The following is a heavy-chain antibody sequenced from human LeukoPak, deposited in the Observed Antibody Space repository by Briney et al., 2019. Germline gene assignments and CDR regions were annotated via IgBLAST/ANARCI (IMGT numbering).Heavy chain of an antibody. CDR2: ISWDGGST. V-gene: IGHV3-43*01. CDR1: GFTFDDYT. CDR3: VKTLLSVAGTGAFDI. J-gene: IGHJ3*02. Sequence: GGSLRLSCAASGFTFDDYTMHWVRQAPGKGLEWVSLISWDGGSTYYADSVKGRFTISRDNSKNTLYLQMGSLRADDTAVYYCVKTLLSVAGTGAFDIWGQGTMVTVSS. D-gene: IGHD6-19*01.